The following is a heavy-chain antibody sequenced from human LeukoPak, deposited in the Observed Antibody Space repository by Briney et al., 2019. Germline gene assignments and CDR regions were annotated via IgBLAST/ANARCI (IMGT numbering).Heavy chain of an antibody. Sequence: GGSLRLSCAASGFTFSSYAMSWVRQAPGKGLEWVSAISGSGGSTYYADSVKGRFTISRDNSKNTPYLQMNSLRAEDTAVYYCAKGGVRGVASPFDYWGQGTLVTVSS. J-gene: IGHJ4*02. V-gene: IGHV3-23*01. CDR2: ISGSGGST. D-gene: IGHD3-10*01. CDR1: GFTFSSYA. CDR3: AKGGVRGVASPFDY.